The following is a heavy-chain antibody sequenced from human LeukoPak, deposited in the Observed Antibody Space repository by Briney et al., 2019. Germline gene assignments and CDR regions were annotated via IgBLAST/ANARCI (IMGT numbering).Heavy chain of an antibody. CDR1: GGSISSSSYY. D-gene: IGHD3-10*01. CDR3: AGEGNY. J-gene: IGHJ4*02. CDR2: IYYTGST. Sequence: PSETLSLTCTVSGGSISSSSYYWGWIRQPPGKGLEWIANIYYTGSTYYNPSLKSRVTISVDTSKNQFSLKLSSVTAADTAVYYCAGEGNYWGQGTLVTVSS. V-gene: IGHV4-39*01.